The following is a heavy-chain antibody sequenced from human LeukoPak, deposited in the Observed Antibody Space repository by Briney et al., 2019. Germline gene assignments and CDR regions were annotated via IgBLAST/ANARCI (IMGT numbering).Heavy chain of an antibody. CDR3: AKHDYYGGSGYPDY. CDR1: AFTFRSYW. J-gene: IGHJ4*02. V-gene: IGHV3-7*03. CDR2: IKQDGSEK. Sequence: GGSLRLSCAASAFTFRSYWMSWVRQAPGKGLEWVANIKQDGSEKYYVDSVKGRFTISRDNAKNSLYLQMNSLTAEDTAVYYCAKHDYYGGSGYPDYWGQGTLVSVSS. D-gene: IGHD3-22*01.